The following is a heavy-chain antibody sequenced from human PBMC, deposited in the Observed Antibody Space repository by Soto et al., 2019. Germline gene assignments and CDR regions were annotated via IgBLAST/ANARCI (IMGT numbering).Heavy chain of an antibody. CDR1: DGSISTYF. J-gene: IGHJ5*02. D-gene: IGHD2-15*01. V-gene: IGHV4-59*01. CDR3: ARGKYCSGGSCERFDP. CDR2: IYHSGTA. Sequence: QVQLQESGPGLVQPSETLSLTCTVSDGSISTYFWTLIRQPPGKGLEWIGHIYHSGTADYNPSLKSRVAMSVDTSKNQFSLNLTSVTAADTATYYCARGKYCSGGSCERFDPWGQGALVTVSS.